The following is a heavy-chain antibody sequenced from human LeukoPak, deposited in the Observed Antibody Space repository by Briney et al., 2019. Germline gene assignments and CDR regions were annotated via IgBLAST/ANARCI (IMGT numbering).Heavy chain of an antibody. CDR3: AREADIVLMVYAIKADYYYMDV. V-gene: IGHV3-21*01. D-gene: IGHD2-8*01. Sequence: GGSLRLSCAASGFTFSSYSMNWVRQAPGKGLEWVSSISSSSSYIYYADSVKGRFTISRDNAKNSLYLQMNSLRAEDTAVYYCAREADIVLMVYAIKADYYYMDVWGKGTTVTVSS. J-gene: IGHJ6*03. CDR2: ISSSSSYI. CDR1: GFTFSSYS.